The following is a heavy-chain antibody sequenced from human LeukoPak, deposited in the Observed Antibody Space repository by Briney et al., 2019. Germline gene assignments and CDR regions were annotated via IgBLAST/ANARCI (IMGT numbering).Heavy chain of an antibody. CDR3: ARRGYCSGGSCYYLDY. D-gene: IGHD2-15*01. J-gene: IGHJ4*02. V-gene: IGHV5-51*01. CDR2: IYPGDSDT. CDR1: GYSFTSYW. Sequence: GESLKISCKGSGYSFTSYWIGWVRQMPGKGLEWMGIIYPGDSDTRYSPSFQGQVTISADKSISTAYLQWSSLKASDTAMYYCARRGYCSGGSCYYLDYWGQGTLVTVSS.